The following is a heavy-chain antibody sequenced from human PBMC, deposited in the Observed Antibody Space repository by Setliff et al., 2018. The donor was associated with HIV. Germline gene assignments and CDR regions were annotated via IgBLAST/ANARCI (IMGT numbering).Heavy chain of an antibody. CDR2: IIPILGIA. J-gene: IGHJ4*02. Sequence: SVKVSCKASGDTFSSYAISWVRQAPGQGLEWMGGIIPILGIANYAQKFQDRVTITADESSTTAYMELSNLRSDDTAVYYCARVADIVARLDYWGQGSLVTVSS. V-gene: IGHV1-69*10. D-gene: IGHD5-12*01. CDR1: GDTFSSYA. CDR3: ARVADIVARLDY.